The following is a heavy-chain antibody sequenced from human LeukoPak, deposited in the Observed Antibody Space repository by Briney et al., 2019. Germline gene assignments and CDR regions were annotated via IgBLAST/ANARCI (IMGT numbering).Heavy chain of an antibody. CDR3: AKDGDWTFDI. CDR1: GITFSNSG. D-gene: IGHD2-21*01. V-gene: IGHV3-30*02. J-gene: IGHJ3*02. CDR2: IWHDGRNK. Sequence: GGSLRLSCEAPGITFSNSGMHWARQAPGKGLEWVAYIWHDGRNKFYAESLRGRFTISGDNSMKMAYLQMNSLRTEDTAIYFCAKDGDWTFDIWGQGTMVTVSS.